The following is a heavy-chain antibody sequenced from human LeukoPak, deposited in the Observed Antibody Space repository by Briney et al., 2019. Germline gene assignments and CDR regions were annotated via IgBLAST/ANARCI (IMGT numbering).Heavy chain of an antibody. V-gene: IGHV3-21*01. Sequence: GGSLRLSCAASGFTFSSYSINWVRQAPGKGLEWVSSISSSSSYIYYADSVKGRFTISRDNAKNSLYLQMNSLRAEDTAVYYCARDQWLEIYYYYGMDVWGQGTTVTVSS. J-gene: IGHJ6*02. D-gene: IGHD6-19*01. CDR2: ISSSSSYI. CDR3: ARDQWLEIYYYYGMDV. CDR1: GFTFSSYS.